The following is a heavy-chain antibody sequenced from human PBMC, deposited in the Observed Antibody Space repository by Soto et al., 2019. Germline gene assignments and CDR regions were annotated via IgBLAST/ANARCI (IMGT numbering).Heavy chain of an antibody. Sequence: PGGSLRLSCAASGFTFSSYSMNWVRQAPGKGLEWVSYISSSSSTIYYADSMKGRFTISRDNAKNSLYLQMNSLRAEDTAVYYCARVAPTMVRGVPPDAFDIWGQGTMVTVSS. J-gene: IGHJ3*02. D-gene: IGHD3-10*01. V-gene: IGHV3-48*01. CDR3: ARVAPTMVRGVPPDAFDI. CDR1: GFTFSSYS. CDR2: ISSSSSTI.